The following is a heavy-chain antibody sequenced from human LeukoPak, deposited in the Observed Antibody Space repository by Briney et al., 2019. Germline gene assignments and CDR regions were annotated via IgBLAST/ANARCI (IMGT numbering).Heavy chain of an antibody. D-gene: IGHD6-13*01. CDR2: ITTTSRSI. CDR3: IANPFIEFDY. Sequence: GSLRLSCAASGFTFSSYNMNWVRQAPGKGLEWISYITTTSRSIYYADSVKGRFTISRDNAKNSLYLQMNSLRAEDTAVYYCIANPFIEFDYWGQGTLVTVSS. J-gene: IGHJ4*02. V-gene: IGHV3-48*01. CDR1: GFTFSSYN.